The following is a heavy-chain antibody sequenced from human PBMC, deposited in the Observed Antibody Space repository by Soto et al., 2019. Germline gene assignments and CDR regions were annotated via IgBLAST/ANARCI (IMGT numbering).Heavy chain of an antibody. V-gene: IGHV2-26*01. J-gene: IGHJ4*02. CDR2: IFPNDEK. CDR1: GFSLSNARMG. CDR3: ARMIYDKSGYSLNFDY. D-gene: IGHD3-22*01. Sequence: QVTLKESGPVLVKPTETLTLTFTVSGFSLSNARMGVSWIRQPPGNALEWVAHIFPNDEKSYSTSLKSRLTISKDTSKSQVVLTMTTMDPVDTATYYCARMIYDKSGYSLNFDYWGQGTLVTVSS.